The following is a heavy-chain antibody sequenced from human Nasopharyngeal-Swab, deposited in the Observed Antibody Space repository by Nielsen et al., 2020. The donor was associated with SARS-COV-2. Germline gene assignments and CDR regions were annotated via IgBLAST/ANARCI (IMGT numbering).Heavy chain of an antibody. CDR2: ISGSGGST. J-gene: IGHJ4*02. Sequence: GGSLRLSCAASGFTFSSYAMSWVRQAPGKGLEWVSAISGSGGSTYYADSVKGRFTISRDNSKNPLYLQMNSLRAEDTAVYYCAKVGFRSITGTSPLEYWGQGTLVTVSS. CDR3: AKVGFRSITGTSPLEY. D-gene: IGHD1-20*01. V-gene: IGHV3-23*01. CDR1: GFTFSSYA.